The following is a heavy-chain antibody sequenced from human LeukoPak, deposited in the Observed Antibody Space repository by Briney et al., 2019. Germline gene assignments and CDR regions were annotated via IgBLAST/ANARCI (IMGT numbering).Heavy chain of an antibody. D-gene: IGHD5-12*01. J-gene: IGHJ5*02. CDR2: IYYSGST. CDR3: ARADSGYDYGWFDP. CDR1: GGSISSGGYY. Sequence: SQTLSLTCTVSGGSISSGGYYWSWIRQHPGKGLEWIGYIYYSGSTYYNPSLKSRVTISVDTSKNQFSLKLSSVTAADTAVYYCARADSGYDYGWFDPWGQGTLVTVSS. V-gene: IGHV4-31*03.